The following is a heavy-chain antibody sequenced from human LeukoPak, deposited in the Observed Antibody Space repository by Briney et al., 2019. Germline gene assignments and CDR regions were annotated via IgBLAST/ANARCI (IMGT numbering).Heavy chain of an antibody. J-gene: IGHJ6*02. CDR1: GYTFTSYG. CDR2: ISAYNGNT. V-gene: IGHV1-18*01. Sequence: ASVKVSCKASGYTFTSYGISWVRQAPGQGLEWMGWISAYNGNTSYAQKLQGRVTMTTDTSTSTAYMELRSLRSDDTAVYYCARDQIVVVVAATESYYYYGMDVWGQGTTVTVSS. CDR3: ARDQIVVVVAATESYYYYGMDV. D-gene: IGHD2-15*01.